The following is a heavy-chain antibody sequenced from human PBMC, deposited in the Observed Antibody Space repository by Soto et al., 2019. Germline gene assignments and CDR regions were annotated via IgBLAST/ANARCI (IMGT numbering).Heavy chain of an antibody. Sequence: GASVKVSCKASGGTFSSYAISWVRQAPGQGLEWMGGIIPIFGTANYAQKFQGRVTITADESTSTAYMELSSLRSEDTAVYYCARESLGYCSGGSCYGDSDLLLNWFDPWGQGTLVTVSS. CDR1: GGTFSSYA. V-gene: IGHV1-69*13. CDR3: ARESLGYCSGGSCYGDSDLLLNWFDP. D-gene: IGHD2-15*01. CDR2: IIPIFGTA. J-gene: IGHJ5*02.